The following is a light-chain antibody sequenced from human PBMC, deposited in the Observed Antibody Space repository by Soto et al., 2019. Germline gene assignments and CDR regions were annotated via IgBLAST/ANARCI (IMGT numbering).Light chain of an antibody. CDR1: QSISTN. CDR3: QQSYSSTRT. Sequence: DIQMTQSPSSLSASVGDRVTITCEASQSISTNLNWYQQKPGKAPKLLIYTASTLQSGVPSRFSGSGSRTEFTLTISSLHPEDFATYYCQQSYSSTRTFGQGTKVEVK. CDR2: TAS. V-gene: IGKV1-39*01. J-gene: IGKJ1*01.